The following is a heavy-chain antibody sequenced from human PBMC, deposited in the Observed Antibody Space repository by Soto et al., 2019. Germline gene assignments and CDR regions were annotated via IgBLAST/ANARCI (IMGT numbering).Heavy chain of an antibody. CDR3: AKDRRPNYCYGMDV. CDR2: ISFDGSNK. Sequence: QVQLVESGGGVVQPGRSLRLSCAASGFTFSSYGMHWVRQAPGKGLEWVAVISFDGSNKYYADSVKGRFIISRDNSKNTLYLQMNSLRAEGTAVYYCAKDRRPNYCYGMDVWGLGTTVTVSS. J-gene: IGHJ6*02. CDR1: GFTFSSYG. D-gene: IGHD6-25*01. V-gene: IGHV3-30*18.